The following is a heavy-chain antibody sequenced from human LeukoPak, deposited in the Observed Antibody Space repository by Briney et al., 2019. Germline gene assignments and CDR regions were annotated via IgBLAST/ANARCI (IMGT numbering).Heavy chain of an antibody. V-gene: IGHV4-39*07. CDR2: IFYSGST. Sequence: KPSETLSLTCTVSSGSISTSNYYWGWVRQPPGKALEWIGNIFYSGSTYYSPSLKSRVTISLDTSRNQFSLKLSSVTAADTAVYYCARVPKEGRWFGGDYYYYYYMDVWGKGTTVTISS. D-gene: IGHD3-10*01. J-gene: IGHJ6*03. CDR1: SGSISTSNYY. CDR3: ARVPKEGRWFGGDYYYYYYMDV.